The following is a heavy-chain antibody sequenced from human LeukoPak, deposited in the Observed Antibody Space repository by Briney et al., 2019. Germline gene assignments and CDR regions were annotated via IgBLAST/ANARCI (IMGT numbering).Heavy chain of an antibody. V-gene: IGHV1-8*01. Sequence: ASVKVSCKASGYTFTSYDINWVRQATGQGLEWMGWMNPNSGNTGYAQKFQGRVTMTRNTSISTAYMELSSLRSEDTAVYYCATKPWYYDSSGYDYFDYWGQGTLVTVSS. J-gene: IGHJ4*02. CDR3: ATKPWYYDSSGYDYFDY. D-gene: IGHD3-22*01. CDR1: GYTFTSYD. CDR2: MNPNSGNT.